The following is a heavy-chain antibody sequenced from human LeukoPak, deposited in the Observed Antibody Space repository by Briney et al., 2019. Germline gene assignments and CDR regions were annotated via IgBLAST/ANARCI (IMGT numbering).Heavy chain of an antibody. D-gene: IGHD6-19*01. V-gene: IGHV4-34*01. CDR1: GGSFSGYY. J-gene: IGHJ5*02. CDR2: INHSGST. CDR3: ARDSSGWYHWLDP. Sequence: SETLSLTCAVYGGSFSGYYWSWIRQPPGKGLEWIGEINHSGSTNYNPSLKSRVTISVDTSKNQFSLKLTSVTAADTAVYYCARDSSGWYHWLDPWGQGTLVTVSS.